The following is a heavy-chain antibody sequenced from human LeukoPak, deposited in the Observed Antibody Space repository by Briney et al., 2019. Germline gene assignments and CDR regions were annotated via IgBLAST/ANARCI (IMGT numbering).Heavy chain of an antibody. CDR2: INPNSGGT. CDR3: ARSSGSYYNPRNYYYGMDV. Sequence: ASVKVSCKASGYTFTGYYMHWVRQAPGQGLEWMGWINPNSGGTNYAQKSQGRVTMTRDTSISTAYMELSRLRSDDTAVYYCARSSGSYYNPRNYYYGMDVWGQGTTVTVSS. CDR1: GYTFTGYY. J-gene: IGHJ6*02. D-gene: IGHD3-10*01. V-gene: IGHV1-2*02.